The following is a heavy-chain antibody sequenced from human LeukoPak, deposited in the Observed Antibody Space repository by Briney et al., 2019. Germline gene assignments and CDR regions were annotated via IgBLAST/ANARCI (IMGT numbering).Heavy chain of an antibody. Sequence: SQTPSLTCAISGDSVSSNSAAWNWIRQSPSRGLEWLGRTYYRSKWYNDYAVSVKSRITINPDTSKNQFSLQLNSVTPEDTAVYYCARDALLLWFGELSFDAFDIWGQGTMVTVSS. CDR1: GDSVSSNSAA. D-gene: IGHD3-10*01. V-gene: IGHV6-1*01. J-gene: IGHJ3*02. CDR3: ARDALLLWFGELSFDAFDI. CDR2: TYYRSKWYN.